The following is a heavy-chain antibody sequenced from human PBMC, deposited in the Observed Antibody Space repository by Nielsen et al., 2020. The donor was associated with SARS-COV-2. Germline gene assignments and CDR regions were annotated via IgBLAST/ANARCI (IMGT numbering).Heavy chain of an antibody. CDR3: ARDQYNWNYVGYYYYGMDV. V-gene: IGHV4-4*02. D-gene: IGHD1-7*01. CDR1: GGSISSSNW. J-gene: IGHJ6*02. CDR2: IYHSGST. Sequence: SETLSLTCAVSGGSISSSNWWSWVRQPPGKGLEWIGEIYHSGSTNYNPSLKSRVTISVDTSKNQFSLKLSSVTAADTAVYYCARDQYNWNYVGYYYYGMDVWGQGTTVTVSS.